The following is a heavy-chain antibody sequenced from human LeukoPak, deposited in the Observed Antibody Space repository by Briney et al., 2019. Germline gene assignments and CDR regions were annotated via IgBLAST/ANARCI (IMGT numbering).Heavy chain of an antibody. CDR3: AKDLYYYDSSGYYGGYYYYYGMDV. V-gene: IGHV3-30*18. CDR1: GFTFSSYG. CDR2: ISYDGSNK. D-gene: IGHD3-22*01. J-gene: IGHJ6*02. Sequence: NPGGSLRLSCAASGFTFSSYGMHWVRQAPGKGLEWVAVISYDGSNKYYTDSVKGRFTISRDNSKNTLYLQMNSLRAEDTAVYYCAKDLYYYDSSGYYGGYYYYYGMDVWGQGTTVTVSS.